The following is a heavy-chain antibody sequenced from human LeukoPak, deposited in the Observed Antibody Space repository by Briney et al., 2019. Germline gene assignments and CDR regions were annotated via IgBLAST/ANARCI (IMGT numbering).Heavy chain of an antibody. Sequence: SETLSLTCAVYGGSFSGYYWSWIRQPPRKGLEWIGEINHSGSTNYNPSLKSRVTISVDTSKNQFSLKLSSVTAADTAVYYCARFSGIAAAGSWFDPWGQGTLVTVSS. V-gene: IGHV4-34*01. D-gene: IGHD6-13*01. CDR2: INHSGST. CDR1: GGSFSGYY. J-gene: IGHJ5*02. CDR3: ARFSGIAAAGSWFDP.